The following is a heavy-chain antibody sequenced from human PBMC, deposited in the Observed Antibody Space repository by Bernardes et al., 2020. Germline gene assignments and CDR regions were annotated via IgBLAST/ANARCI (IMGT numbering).Heavy chain of an antibody. Sequence: ASVKVSCKASGYTFTGYYMHWVRQAPGQGLEWMGRINPNSGGTNYAQKFQGRVTMTRDTSISTAYMELSRLRSDDTAVYYCARVLRSGYSSGWTAFDIWGQGTMVTVSS. CDR3: ARVLRSGYSSGWTAFDI. CDR2: INPNSGGT. CDR1: GYTFTGYY. D-gene: IGHD6-19*01. V-gene: IGHV1-2*06. J-gene: IGHJ3*02.